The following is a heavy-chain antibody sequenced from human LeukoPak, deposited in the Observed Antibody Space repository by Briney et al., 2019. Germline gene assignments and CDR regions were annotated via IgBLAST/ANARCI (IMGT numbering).Heavy chain of an antibody. CDR3: ARSYSSSILGFGY. CDR2: INPNSGGT. V-gene: IGHV1-2*02. D-gene: IGHD6-13*01. CDR1: GGTFSSYA. J-gene: IGHJ4*02. Sequence: ASVKVSCKASGGTFSSYAISWVRQAPGQGLEWMGWINPNSGGTNYAQKFQGRVTMTRDTSISTAYMGMSRLRSDDTAVYYCARSYSSSILGFGYWGQGTLVTVSS.